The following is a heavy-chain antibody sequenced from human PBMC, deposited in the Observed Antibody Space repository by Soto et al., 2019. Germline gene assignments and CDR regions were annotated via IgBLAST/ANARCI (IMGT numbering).Heavy chain of an antibody. Sequence: QAPLVQSGAEVKKPGASVKVSCQASGYTFTSYGISWVRQAPGQGLEWMGWVSAYDGDTNYAQKLQGRVTMTTDTSMTAAYMALMSLRSDDTAVYYGVRDYHYLSNGYYSDVCDIWGQAKRVTGSS. CDR1: GYTFTSYG. V-gene: IGHV1-18*01. D-gene: IGHD3-22*01. CDR3: VRDYHYLSNGYYSDVCDI. CDR2: VSAYDGDT. J-gene: IGHJ3*02.